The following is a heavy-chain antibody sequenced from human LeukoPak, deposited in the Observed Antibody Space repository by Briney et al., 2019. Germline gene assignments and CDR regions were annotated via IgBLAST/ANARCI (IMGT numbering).Heavy chain of an antibody. CDR1: GFTFSSYS. CDR2: ISSSSSTI. CDR3: ARYGTRMDV. D-gene: IGHD1-1*01. Sequence: GGSLRLSCAASGFTFSSYSMNWVRQAPGKGLEWVSYISSSSSTIYYADSVKGRFTISRDNAKNSLYLQMNSLRAEDTAVYYCARYGTRMDVWGQGATVTVSS. V-gene: IGHV3-48*01. J-gene: IGHJ6*02.